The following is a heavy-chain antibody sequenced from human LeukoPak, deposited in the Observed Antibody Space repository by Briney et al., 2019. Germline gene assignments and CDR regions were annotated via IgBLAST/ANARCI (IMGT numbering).Heavy chain of an antibody. D-gene: IGHD3-10*01. CDR2: IYTSGST. J-gene: IGHJ5*02. CDR3: ARGGYGSGNWFDP. V-gene: IGHV4-4*09. Sequence: SETLSLTCTVSGGSISSYYWSWIRQPPGKGLEWIGYIYTSGSTNYNPSLKSRVTISVDTSKNQFSLKLSSVTAADTAVYYCARGGYGSGNWFDPWGQGTLVTVSS. CDR1: GGSISSYY.